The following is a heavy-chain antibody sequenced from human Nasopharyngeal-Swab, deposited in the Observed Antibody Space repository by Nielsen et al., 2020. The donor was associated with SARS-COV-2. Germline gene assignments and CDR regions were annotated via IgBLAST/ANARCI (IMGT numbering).Heavy chain of an antibody. J-gene: IGHJ6*03. CDR1: GGTFSSYG. CDR2: IIPILPIT. CDR3: ARGGWLRKDYYYSYYYMDV. V-gene: IGHV1-69*10. D-gene: IGHD5-24*01. Sequence: KISCKTSGGTFSSYGISWFRQAPGQGLEWMGGIIPILPITNYAQKFQDRVTITADKSTSTAYMELSSLRSEDTAAYYCARGGWLRKDYYYSYYYMDVWGKGTTVTVSS.